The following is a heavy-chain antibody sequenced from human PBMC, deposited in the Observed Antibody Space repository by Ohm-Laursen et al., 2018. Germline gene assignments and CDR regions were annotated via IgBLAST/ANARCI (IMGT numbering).Heavy chain of an antibody. CDR1: GFTFSDYA. CDR2: ISWNSGSI. Sequence: SLRLSCTASGFTFSDYAMHWVRQAPGKGLEWVSGISWNSGSIGYADSVKGRFTISRDNAKNSLYLQMNSLRAEDTALYYCAKADSIAVAGNVPTLFDPWGQGTLVTVSS. CDR3: AKADSIAVAGNVPTLFDP. J-gene: IGHJ5*02. D-gene: IGHD6-19*01. V-gene: IGHV3-9*01.